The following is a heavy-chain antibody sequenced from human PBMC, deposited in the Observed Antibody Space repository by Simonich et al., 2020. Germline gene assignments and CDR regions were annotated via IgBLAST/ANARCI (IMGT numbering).Heavy chain of an antibody. Sequence: QVQLQESGPGLVKPSETLSLTCAVSGYSISSGYYWGWIRPPPGKGLEWFGGIYHKGRTTDNPSLKSRVTISVDTSKNQFSLKLSSVTAADTAVYYCARVGYSNYYYYGMDVWGQGTTVTVSS. V-gene: IGHV4-38-2*01. J-gene: IGHJ6*02. CDR3: ARVGYSNYYYYGMDV. CDR2: IYHKGRT. D-gene: IGHD6-13*01. CDR1: GYSISSGYY.